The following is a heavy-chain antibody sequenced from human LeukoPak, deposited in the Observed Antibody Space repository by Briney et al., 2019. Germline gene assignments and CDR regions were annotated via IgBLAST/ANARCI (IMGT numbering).Heavy chain of an antibody. CDR1: GFTFSSYA. CDR2: ISGSGGST. J-gene: IGHJ4*02. V-gene: IGHV3-23*01. D-gene: IGHD5-18*01. CDR3: AKDRFGYSYGYSYFDY. Sequence: GGSLRLSCAASGFTFSSYAMSWVRQAPGKGLEWVSAISGSGGSTYYADSVKGRFTISRDNSKNTLYLQMNSLRAEDTAVYYCAKDRFGYSYGYSYFDYWGQGTLVTVSS.